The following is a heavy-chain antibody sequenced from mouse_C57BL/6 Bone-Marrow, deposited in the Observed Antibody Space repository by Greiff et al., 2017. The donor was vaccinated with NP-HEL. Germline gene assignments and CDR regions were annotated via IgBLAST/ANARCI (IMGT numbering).Heavy chain of an antibody. J-gene: IGHJ4*01. D-gene: IGHD1-1*01. CDR3: ARPYGSSYGDYYAMDY. CDR2: IDPSDSYT. Sequence: QVQLQQPGAELVMPGASVKLSCKASGYTFTSYWMHWVKQRPGQGLEWIGEIDPSDSYTNYNQKFKGKSTLTVDKSSSTAYMQLSSLTSEDSAVYYCARPYGSSYGDYYAMDYGVQGTSVTVSS. CDR1: GYTFTSYW. V-gene: IGHV1-69*01.